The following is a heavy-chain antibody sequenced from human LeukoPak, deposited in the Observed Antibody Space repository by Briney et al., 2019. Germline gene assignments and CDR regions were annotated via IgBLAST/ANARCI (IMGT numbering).Heavy chain of an antibody. CDR3: ARHSVVVVTSSFDY. CDR1: GVSVSSNTYY. D-gene: IGHD2-21*02. J-gene: IGHJ4*02. CDR2: LSDSGTA. V-gene: IGHV4-39*01. Sequence: RPSETLSLTCTVSGVSVSSNTYYWGWIRQPPGKGLEWIGSLSDSGTAYYAPSLKSRVTIAVDTSKNQFSLKLSSGTAADTAMYYCARHSVVVVTSSFDYWGQGTLVTVSS.